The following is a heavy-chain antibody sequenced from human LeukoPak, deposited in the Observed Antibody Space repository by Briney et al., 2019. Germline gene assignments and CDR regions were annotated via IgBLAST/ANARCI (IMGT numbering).Heavy chain of an antibody. CDR3: ARDFPRSTSCLGY. Sequence: ASVKVSCKASGYTFTSYDVNWVRQATGQGLEWMGWMNPNSGNTGYAQKFQGRVTMTRNTSISTAYMELSSLRSEDTAVYYCARDFPRSTSCLGYWGQGTLVTVSS. CDR2: MNPNSGNT. V-gene: IGHV1-8*01. D-gene: IGHD2-2*01. CDR1: GYTFTSYD. J-gene: IGHJ4*02.